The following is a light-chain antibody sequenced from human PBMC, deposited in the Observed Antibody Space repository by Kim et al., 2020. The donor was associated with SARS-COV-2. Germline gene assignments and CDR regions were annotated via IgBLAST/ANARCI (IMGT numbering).Light chain of an antibody. Sequence: PGERATLSCRASQSLSSKLAWYQQKPGQAPRLLIYDASTRATGFPARFSGSGSGTEFTLTISSVQSEDFALYYCQQYDNGPPISFGQGTRLEIK. CDR3: QQYDNGPPIS. CDR1: QSLSSK. J-gene: IGKJ5*01. CDR2: DAS. V-gene: IGKV3D-15*01.